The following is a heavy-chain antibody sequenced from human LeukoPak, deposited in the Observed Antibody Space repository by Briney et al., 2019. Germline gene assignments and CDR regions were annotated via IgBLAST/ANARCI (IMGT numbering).Heavy chain of an antibody. CDR1: GGSISSSSYY. Sequence: PSETLSLTCTVSGGSISSSSYYWGWIRQPPGKGLEWIGSIYYSGSTYYNPSLKSRVTISVDTSKNQFSLKLSSVTAADTAVYYCARTPMLRLQLFLYWGQGTLVTVSS. CDR2: IYYSGST. D-gene: IGHD6-6*01. J-gene: IGHJ4*02. CDR3: ARTPMLRLQLFLY. V-gene: IGHV4-39*01.